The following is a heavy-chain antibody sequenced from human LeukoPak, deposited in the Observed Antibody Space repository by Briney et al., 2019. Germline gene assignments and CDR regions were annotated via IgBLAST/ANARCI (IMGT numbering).Heavy chain of an antibody. D-gene: IGHD3-10*01. J-gene: IGHJ3*02. CDR3: ATTLSYYYGSGIRTFDI. CDR2: IYYSGST. CDR1: GGSISSYY. V-gene: IGHV4-59*08. Sequence: SETLSLTCTVSGGSISSYYWSWILQPPGKGLEWIGYIYYSGSTNYNPSLKSRVTISVDTSKKQFSLKLSSVTAADTAVYYCATTLSYYYGSGIRTFDIWGQGTMVTVSS.